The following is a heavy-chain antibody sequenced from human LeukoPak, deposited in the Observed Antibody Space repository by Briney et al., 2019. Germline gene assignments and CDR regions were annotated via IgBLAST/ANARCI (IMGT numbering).Heavy chain of an antibody. V-gene: IGHV3-21*01. Sequence: GGSLRLSCAASGFTFSSYSMNWVRQAPGKGLEWVSSISSSSSYIYYADSVKGRFIISRDNAQNSLFLQMNSLRAEDTAVYYCVRDQGGAVSYWGQGTLVTVSS. D-gene: IGHD3-16*01. CDR3: VRDQGGAVSY. J-gene: IGHJ4*02. CDR1: GFTFSSYS. CDR2: ISSSSSYI.